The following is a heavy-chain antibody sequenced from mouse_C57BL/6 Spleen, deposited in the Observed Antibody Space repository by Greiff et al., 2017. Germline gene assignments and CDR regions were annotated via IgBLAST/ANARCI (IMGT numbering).Heavy chain of an antibody. J-gene: IGHJ2*01. D-gene: IGHD1-1*01. CDR3: AREYYGSSRYFDY. Sequence: QVQLQQPGAELVMPGASVKLSCKASGYTFTSYWMHWVKQRPGQGLEWIGEIDPSDSYTNSNQKFKGKSTLTVDKSSSTAYMQLSSLTSEDSAVYYCAREYYGSSRYFDYWGQGTTLTVSS. CDR1: GYTFTSYW. V-gene: IGHV1-69*01. CDR2: IDPSDSYT.